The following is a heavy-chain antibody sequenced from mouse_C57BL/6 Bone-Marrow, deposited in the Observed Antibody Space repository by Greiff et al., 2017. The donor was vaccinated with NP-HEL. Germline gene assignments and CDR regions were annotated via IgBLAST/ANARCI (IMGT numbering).Heavy chain of an antibody. J-gene: IGHJ3*01. Sequence: QVQLKQPGAELVKPGASVKMSCKASGYTFTSYWITWVKQRPGQGLEWIGVIYPGSGSTNYNEKFKSKATLTVDTSSSTAYLQLSSLTSEDSAVYYCARDYDGFAYWGQGTLVTVSA. D-gene: IGHD2-4*01. CDR3: ARDYDGFAY. CDR1: GYTFTSYW. CDR2: IYPGSGST. V-gene: IGHV1-55*01.